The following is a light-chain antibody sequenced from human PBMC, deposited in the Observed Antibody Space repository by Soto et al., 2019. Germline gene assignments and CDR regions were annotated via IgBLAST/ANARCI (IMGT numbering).Light chain of an antibody. V-gene: IGKV1-39*01. CDR3: QQSYSSPRT. CDR1: QSISNY. J-gene: IGKJ1*01. CDR2: LAS. Sequence: DIQMTQSPSSLSASVGDRVTITCRASQSISNYLNWYQQKPGKAPEVLIYLASSLQSGVSSRFSGSGSGTDFTLTISSLQPEDFATYYCQQSYSSPRTFGQGTKVDIK.